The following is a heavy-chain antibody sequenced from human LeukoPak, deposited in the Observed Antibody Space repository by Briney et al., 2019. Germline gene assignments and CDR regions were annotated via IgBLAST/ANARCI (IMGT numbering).Heavy chain of an antibody. CDR1: GYSFTSHW. D-gene: IGHD3-16*01. V-gene: IGHV5-51*01. CDR2: IYPGDSDT. CDR3: ARIEYYAGDY. J-gene: IGHJ4*02. Sequence: HGESLKISCKGSGYSFTSHWIGWVRQMPGKGLAWMGIIYPGDSDTTYSPSFQGQVTISADKSISTAYLQWSSLKASDTAMYYCARIEYYAGDYWGQGTLVTVSS.